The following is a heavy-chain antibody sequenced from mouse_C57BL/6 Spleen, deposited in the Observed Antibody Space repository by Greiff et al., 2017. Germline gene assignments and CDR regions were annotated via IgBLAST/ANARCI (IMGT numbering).Heavy chain of an antibody. Sequence: EVKLQESGPELVKPGASVKIPCKASGYTFTDYNMDWVKQSHGKSLEWIGDINPNNGGTIYNQKFKGKATLTVDKSSSTAYMELRSLTSEDTAVYYCARWLLRGYAMDYWGQGTSVTVSS. J-gene: IGHJ4*01. CDR3: ARWLLRGYAMDY. CDR1: GYTFTDYN. D-gene: IGHD2-3*01. V-gene: IGHV1-18*01. CDR2: INPNNGGT.